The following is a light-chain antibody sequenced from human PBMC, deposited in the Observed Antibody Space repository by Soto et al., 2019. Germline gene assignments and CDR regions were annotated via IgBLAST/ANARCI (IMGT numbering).Light chain of an antibody. Sequence: QAVVTQPPSVSGAPGQRVTIPCTGSSANIGAAYNVDWYQQLPGTAPKLLIYGNNNRPSGVPARFSGSKSGTSASLAIAGLQAEDEGDYYCQSYDSSLSGYVFGTGTKLTVL. V-gene: IGLV1-40*01. CDR1: SANIGAAYN. CDR3: QSYDSSLSGYV. CDR2: GNN. J-gene: IGLJ1*01.